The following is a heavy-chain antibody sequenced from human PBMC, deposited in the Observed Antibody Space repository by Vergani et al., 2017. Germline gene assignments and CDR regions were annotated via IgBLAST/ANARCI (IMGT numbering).Heavy chain of an antibody. J-gene: IGHJ4*02. CDR1: GFSLSTSGGG. D-gene: IGHD3-10*01. Sequence: QITLKESGPTLVKPTQTLTLTCTFSGFSLSTSGGGVGWIRQPPGKALEWLALIYWDDDKRYSPSLKSRLTITKDTSKNQVFLTMTNMDPLDTATYYCAHRISFGELSRWGQGTLVTVSS. V-gene: IGHV2-5*02. CDR3: AHRISFGELSR. CDR2: IYWDDDK.